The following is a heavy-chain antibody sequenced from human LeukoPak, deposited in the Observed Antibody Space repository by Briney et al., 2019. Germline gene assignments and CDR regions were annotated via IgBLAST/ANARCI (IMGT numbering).Heavy chain of an antibody. J-gene: IGHJ4*02. Sequence: GGSLRLSCAASGFTFSSYSMNWVRQAPGKGLEWVSSISSSSSYIYYADSVKGRFTISRDSAKNSLYLQMNSLRAEDTAVYYCASLVDTAMVYAPGYWGQGTLVAVSS. CDR2: ISSSSSYI. CDR3: ASLVDTAMVYAPGY. D-gene: IGHD5-18*01. CDR1: GFTFSSYS. V-gene: IGHV3-21*01.